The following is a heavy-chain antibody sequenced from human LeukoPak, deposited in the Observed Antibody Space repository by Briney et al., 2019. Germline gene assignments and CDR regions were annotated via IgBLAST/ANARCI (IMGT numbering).Heavy chain of an antibody. J-gene: IGHJ6*02. CDR2: IYSGGST. CDR1: GFTVSSNY. CDR3: ARGPRLYYYYGMDV. V-gene: IGHV3-53*01. Sequence: GGSLRLSCAASGFTVSSNYMSWVRQAPGKGLEWVSVIYSGGSTYYSDSVKGRFTISRDNSKNTLYLQMNSLRAEDTAVYYCARGPRLYYYYGMDVWGQGTTVTVSS.